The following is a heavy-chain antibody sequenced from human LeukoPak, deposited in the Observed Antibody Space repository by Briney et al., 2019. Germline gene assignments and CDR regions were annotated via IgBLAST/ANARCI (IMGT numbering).Heavy chain of an antibody. CDR3: AKDDCSGGSCLYFDY. D-gene: IGHD2-15*01. V-gene: IGHV3-53*01. J-gene: IGHJ4*02. Sequence: GGSLRLSCTASGFTVSSNYMSWVRQAPGKGLEWVSVIYSGGSTYYADSVKGRFTISRDNSKNTLYLQMNSLRAEDTAVYYCAKDDCSGGSCLYFDYWGQGTLVTVSS. CDR1: GFTVSSNY. CDR2: IYSGGST.